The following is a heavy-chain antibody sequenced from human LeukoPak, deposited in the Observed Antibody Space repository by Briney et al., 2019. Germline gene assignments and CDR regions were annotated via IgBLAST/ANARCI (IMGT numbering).Heavy chain of an antibody. Sequence: PGGSLRLSCAASGFTFSSYGMHWVRQAPGKGLEWVAFIRYDGSNKYYADSVKGRFTISRDNSKNTLYLQMNSLRAEDTAVYYCAKMLLTPTAYFDYWGQGTLVTVSS. V-gene: IGHV3-30*02. D-gene: IGHD1-1*01. CDR3: AKMLLTPTAYFDY. CDR2: IRYDGSNK. CDR1: GFTFSSYG. J-gene: IGHJ4*02.